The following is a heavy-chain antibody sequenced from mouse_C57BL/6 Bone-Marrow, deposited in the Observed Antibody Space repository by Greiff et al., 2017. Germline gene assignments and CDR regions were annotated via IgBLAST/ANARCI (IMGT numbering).Heavy chain of an antibody. J-gene: IGHJ1*03. CDR1: GFTFSSYA. CDR2: ISDGGSYT. CDR3: ARDRYYGSSYVGYFDV. Sequence: EVKLVESGGGLVKPGGSLKLSCAASGFTFSSYAMSWVRQTPEKRLEWVATISDGGSYTYYPDNVKGRFTISRDNAKNNLSLQMSHLKSEDTAMYYCARDRYYGSSYVGYFDVWGTGTTVTVSS. D-gene: IGHD1-1*01. V-gene: IGHV5-4*01.